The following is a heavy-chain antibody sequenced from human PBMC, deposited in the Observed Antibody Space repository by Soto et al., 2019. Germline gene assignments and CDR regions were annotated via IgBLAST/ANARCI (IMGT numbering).Heavy chain of an antibody. CDR1: GFTFSSYG. V-gene: IGHV3-30*18. CDR3: AKVGSIAVYHYHYALDV. CDR2: ISYDGTKK. J-gene: IGHJ6*02. Sequence: QVQLMESGGGMVQPGKSLRLSCVGSGFTFSSYGMHWVRQAPGKGLEWVAGISYDGTKKYYGDSVKGRFSISRDNSRQTVYLQMDSLRAEDTAVYYCAKVGSIAVYHYHYALDVWGQGTTVTVSS. D-gene: IGHD6-6*01.